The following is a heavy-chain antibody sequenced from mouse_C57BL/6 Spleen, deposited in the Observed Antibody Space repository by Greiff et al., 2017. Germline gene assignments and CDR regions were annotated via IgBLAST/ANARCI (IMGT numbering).Heavy chain of an antibody. J-gene: IGHJ2*01. D-gene: IGHD1-1*01. CDR3: ARRHYYGSLNFDY. Sequence: VQLKESGPELVKPGASVKIPCKASGYTFTDYNMDWVKQSHGKSLEWIGDINPNNGGTIYNQKFKGKATLTVDKSSSTAYMELRSLTSEDTAVYYCARRHYYGSLNFDYWGQGTTLTVSS. CDR1: GYTFTDYN. V-gene: IGHV1-18*01. CDR2: INPNNGGT.